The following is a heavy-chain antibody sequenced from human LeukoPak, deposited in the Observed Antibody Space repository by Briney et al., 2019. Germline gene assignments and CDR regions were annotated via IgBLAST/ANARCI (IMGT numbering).Heavy chain of an antibody. Sequence: PGGSLRLSCAASGFTFSSYAMSWVRQAPGKGLEWIGYIYYSGSTNYNPSLKSRVTISVDTSKNQFSLKLSSVTAADTAVYYCARDKGGYSSSWYRNYYYGMDVWGQGTTVTVSS. V-gene: IGHV4-59*01. CDR2: IYYSGST. D-gene: IGHD6-13*01. CDR3: ARDKGGYSSSWYRNYYYGMDV. CDR1: GFTFSSYA. J-gene: IGHJ6*02.